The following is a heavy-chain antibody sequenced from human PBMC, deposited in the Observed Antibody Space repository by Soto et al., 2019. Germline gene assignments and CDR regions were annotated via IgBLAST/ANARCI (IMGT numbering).Heavy chain of an antibody. J-gene: IGHJ6*02. D-gene: IGHD3-10*01. CDR2: ISSSGSSR. Sequence: QVQLVESGGGLVKPGGSLRLSCAASGLTFSDSYLNWIRHAPGKGLEWLAYISSSGSSRFYAGSVKGRFTISRDNAKNALYLHMSSLRAEDTAMYYCARVRFGEWGYAMDVWGQGTTVTVYS. CDR1: GLTFSDSY. V-gene: IGHV3-11*01. CDR3: ARVRFGEWGYAMDV.